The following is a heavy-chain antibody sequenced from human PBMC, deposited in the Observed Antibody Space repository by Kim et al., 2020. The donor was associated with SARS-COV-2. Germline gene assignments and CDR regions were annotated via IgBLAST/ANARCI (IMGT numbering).Heavy chain of an antibody. CDR1: GFTFSNYW. V-gene: IGHV3-7*03. Sequence: GGSLRLSCAASGFTFSNYWMSWVRQAPGKGLEWVANIKQDGSEKHYVDSVEGLFTISRDNAKNSLHLQMSSLSADDTAVYFCARDSSRSSWAAYYYGMDVWGQGTTVIVSS. CDR2: IKQDGSEK. D-gene: IGHD6-13*01. CDR3: ARDSSRSSWAAYYYGMDV. J-gene: IGHJ6*02.